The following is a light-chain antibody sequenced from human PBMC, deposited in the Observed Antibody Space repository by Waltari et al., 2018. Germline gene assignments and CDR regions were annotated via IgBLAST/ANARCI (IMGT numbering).Light chain of an antibody. Sequence: EIVLTQSPGTLSFSPGERATLSCRASQSLTSIYLAWYQQKPGQAPRPLIYGASSRATGIPDRFSGSGSGTDFTITISRLEPEDFAVYYCQQYDNSPPTFGQGTKVEIK. CDR2: GAS. CDR3: QQYDNSPPT. CDR1: QSLTSIY. J-gene: IGKJ1*01. V-gene: IGKV3-20*01.